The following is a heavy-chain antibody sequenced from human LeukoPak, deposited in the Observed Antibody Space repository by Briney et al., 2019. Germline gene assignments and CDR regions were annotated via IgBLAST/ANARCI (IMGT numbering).Heavy chain of an antibody. D-gene: IGHD3-10*01. Sequence: SETLSLTCTVSGGSISSGGFYWSWLRHHPGQGLVWSGCSFYSGSTYYNPSLRRRVTLSVDTPKNQFSLKLRSVTAADTAVYYCARADLHYGSGIDFDYWGQGTLVTVSS. J-gene: IGHJ4*02. V-gene: IGHV4-31*03. CDR3: ARADLHYGSGIDFDY. CDR1: GGSISSGGFY. CDR2: SFYSGST.